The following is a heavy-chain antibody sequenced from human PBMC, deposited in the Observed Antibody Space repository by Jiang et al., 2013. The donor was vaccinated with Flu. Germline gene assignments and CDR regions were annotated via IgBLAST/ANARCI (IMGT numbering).Heavy chain of an antibody. CDR1: GDSFSSYT. V-gene: IGHV1-69*04. Sequence: GAEVKKPGSSVKVSCKASGDSFSSYTITWVRQAPGQGLEWMGRIIPMLGIVNYAQKFQGRVSITADKSTSTAFMELSSLRSEDTAVYYCARDTEPYYESRGYHYWGQGTLVTVSS. J-gene: IGHJ4*02. CDR2: IIPMLGIV. CDR3: ARDTEPYYESRGYHY. D-gene: IGHD3-22*01.